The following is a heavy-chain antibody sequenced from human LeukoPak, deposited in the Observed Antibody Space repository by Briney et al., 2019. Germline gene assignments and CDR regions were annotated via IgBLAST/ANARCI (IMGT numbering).Heavy chain of an antibody. J-gene: IGHJ3*02. CDR3: ARRPVGYDAFDI. V-gene: IGHV3-21*01. D-gene: IGHD4-23*01. CDR1: GFTFSSYS. CDR2: ISSSSSYI. Sequence: GGSLRLSCAASGFTFSSYSMNWVRQAPGKGLEWVSSISSSSSYIYYADSVKGRLTISRDNAKNSLYLQMNSLRAEDTAVYYCARRPVGYDAFDIWGQGTMVTVSS.